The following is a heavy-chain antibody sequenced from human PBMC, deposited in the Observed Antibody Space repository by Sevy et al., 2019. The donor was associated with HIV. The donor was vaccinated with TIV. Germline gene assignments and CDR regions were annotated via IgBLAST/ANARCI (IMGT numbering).Heavy chain of an antibody. CDR3: ARGAGRETYYYYGMDV. CDR2: IGTAGDT. Sequence: GESLKISCAASGFTFSSYDMHWVRQATGKGLEWVSAIGTAGDTYYPGSVKGRFTISRENAKNSLYLQMNSLRAGDTAVYYCARGAGRETYYYYGMDVWGQGTTVTVSS. CDR1: GFTFSSYD. J-gene: IGHJ6*02. V-gene: IGHV3-13*01. D-gene: IGHD6-13*01.